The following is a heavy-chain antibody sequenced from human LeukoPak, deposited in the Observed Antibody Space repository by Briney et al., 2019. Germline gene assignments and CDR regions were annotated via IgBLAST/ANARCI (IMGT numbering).Heavy chain of an antibody. J-gene: IGHJ4*02. CDR3: ATRLGWLGELPF. D-gene: IGHD3-10*01. CDR1: GYTLTELS. V-gene: IGHV1-24*01. CDR2: FDPEDGET. Sequence: GASVKVSCKVSGYTLTELSMHWVRQAPGKGLEWMGGFDPEDGETIYAQKFQGRVTMTEDTSTDTAYMELSSLRSEDTAVYYCATRLGWLGELPFWGQGTLVTVSS.